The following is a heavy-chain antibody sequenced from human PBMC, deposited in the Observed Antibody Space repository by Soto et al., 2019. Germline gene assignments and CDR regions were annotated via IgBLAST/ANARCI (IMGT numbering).Heavy chain of an antibody. CDR3: ASDPCGGDCYSQVFDH. CDR1: GYTFTSYY. V-gene: IGHV1-46*01. J-gene: IGHJ4*02. Sequence: QVQLVQSGAEVKKPGASVKVSCKASGYTFTSYYMHWVRQAPGQGLEWMGIINPSGGSTSYAQKFEGRVTMTRDAYTRTVYMELSSLRSEDTGVYYCASDPCGGDCYSQVFDHWGQGTLVTVSS. D-gene: IGHD2-21*02. CDR2: INPSGGST.